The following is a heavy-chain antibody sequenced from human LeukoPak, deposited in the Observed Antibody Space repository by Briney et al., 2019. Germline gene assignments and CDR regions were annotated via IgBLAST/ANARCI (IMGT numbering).Heavy chain of an antibody. J-gene: IGHJ5*02. CDR1: GFTFDSHG. Sequence: PGGSLRLSCAVSGFTFDSHGMSWIRQAPGKGLEWVSSISSRGDYIYYADSVKGRFTISRDNAKNSLYLQMNSLRAEDTAVYYCARGWGYYDSSGLGISWGQGTLVTVSS. CDR2: ISSRGDYI. D-gene: IGHD3-22*01. V-gene: IGHV3-21*01. CDR3: ARGWGYYDSSGLGIS.